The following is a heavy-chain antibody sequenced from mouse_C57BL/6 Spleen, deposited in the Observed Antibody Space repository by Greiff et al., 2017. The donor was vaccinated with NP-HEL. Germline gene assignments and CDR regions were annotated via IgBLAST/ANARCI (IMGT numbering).Heavy chain of an antibody. CDR3: ARSGDYDYSFAY. D-gene: IGHD2-4*01. V-gene: IGHV1-54*01. CDR1: GYAFTNYL. CDR2: INPGSGGT. J-gene: IGHJ3*01. Sequence: QVQLKQSGAELVRPGTSVKVSCKASGYAFTNYLIEWVKQRPGQGLEWIGVINPGSGGTNYNEKFKGKATLTADKSSSTAYMQLSSLTSEDSAVYFCARSGDYDYSFAYWGQGTLVTVSA.